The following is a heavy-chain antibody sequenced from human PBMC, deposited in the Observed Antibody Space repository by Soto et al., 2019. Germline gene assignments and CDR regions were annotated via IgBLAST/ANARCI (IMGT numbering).Heavy chain of an antibody. CDR1: GFTFRSYW. CDR3: ALTQSSSGAYFYYYMDV. V-gene: IGHV3-74*01. D-gene: IGHD6-13*01. J-gene: IGHJ6*03. Sequence: GGSLRLSCAASGFTFRSYWMHWVRQAPGKRLAWVARISSDGSSSSYAHSVKGLFSIYSDNANNTLYLQLNSLRAEDTAVYYCALTQSSSGAYFYYYMDVGGKGSTV. CDR2: ISSDGSSS.